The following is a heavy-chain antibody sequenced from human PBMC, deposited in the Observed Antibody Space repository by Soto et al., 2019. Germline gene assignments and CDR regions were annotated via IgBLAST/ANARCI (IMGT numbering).Heavy chain of an antibody. D-gene: IGHD6-19*01. J-gene: IGHJ3*02. CDR1: GGSISSYY. CDR2: IYYSGST. Sequence: QVQLQESGPGLVKPSETLSLTCTVSGGSISSYYWSWIRQPPGKGLEWIGYIYYSGSTNYNPSLKSRVTIPVDTSKNQFSLKLSSVTAADTAVYYCARGYSSGWQDAFDIWGQGTMVTVSS. V-gene: IGHV4-59*01. CDR3: ARGYSSGWQDAFDI.